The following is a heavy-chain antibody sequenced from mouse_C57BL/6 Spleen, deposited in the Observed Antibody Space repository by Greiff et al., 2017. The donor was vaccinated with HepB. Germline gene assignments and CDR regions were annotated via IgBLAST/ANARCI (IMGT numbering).Heavy chain of an antibody. CDR1: GFTFTDYY. Sequence: EVKLMESGGGLVQPGGSLSLSCAASGFTFTDYYMSWVRQPPGKALEWLGFIRNKANGYTTEYSASVKGRLTISRDNSQSILYLQMNALRAEDSATYYCARYGSSYGYAMDYWGQGTSVTVSS. J-gene: IGHJ4*01. CDR2: IRNKANGYTT. V-gene: IGHV7-3*01. D-gene: IGHD1-1*01. CDR3: ARYGSSYGYAMDY.